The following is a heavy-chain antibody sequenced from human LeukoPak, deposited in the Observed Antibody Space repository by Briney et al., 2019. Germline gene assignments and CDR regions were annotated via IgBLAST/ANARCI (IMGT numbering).Heavy chain of an antibody. Sequence: ASVKGSCKASGYTFTSYDINWVRQATGQGLEWMGWMNPNSGNTGYAQKFQGRVTMTRNTSISTAYMELSSLRSEDTAVYYCARPRGGSRTKGNAFDIWGQGTMVTVSS. CDR2: MNPNSGNT. J-gene: IGHJ3*02. CDR1: GYTFTSYD. D-gene: IGHD2-2*01. V-gene: IGHV1-8*01. CDR3: ARPRGGSRTKGNAFDI.